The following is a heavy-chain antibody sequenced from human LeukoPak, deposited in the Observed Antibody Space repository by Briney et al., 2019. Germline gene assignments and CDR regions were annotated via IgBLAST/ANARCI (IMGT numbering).Heavy chain of an antibody. CDR2: IYYSGST. D-gene: IGHD3-16*01. CDR3: ASPWGEDAFDI. CDR1: GGSISSSSYY. V-gene: IGHV4-39*01. J-gene: IGHJ3*02. Sequence: SETLSLTCTVSGGSISSSSYYWGWIRQPPGKGLEWIGSIYYSGSTYYNPSLKSRVTISVDTSKNQFSLKLSSVTAADTAVYYCASPWGEDAFDIWGQGTMVTVSS.